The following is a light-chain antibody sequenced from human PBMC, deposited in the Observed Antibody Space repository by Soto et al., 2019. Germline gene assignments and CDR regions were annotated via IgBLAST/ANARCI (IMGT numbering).Light chain of an antibody. CDR1: HSISVW. Sequence: DIQMTQSPSTLSSSVGDRVTITCRASHSISVWLAWYQQKPGKAPKLLIYQASTLESGVPSRFSGRGSGTDFTLTISSLQPDDFATEYCQQYYTYPYTFGQGTKLEIK. J-gene: IGKJ2*01. V-gene: IGKV1-5*03. CDR3: QQYYTYPYT. CDR2: QAS.